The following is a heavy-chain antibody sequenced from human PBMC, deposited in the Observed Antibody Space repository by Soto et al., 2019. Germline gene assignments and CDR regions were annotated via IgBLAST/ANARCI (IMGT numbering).Heavy chain of an antibody. CDR2: IYPGDSDP. CDR1: GYSFTKYC. D-gene: IGHD1-26*01. V-gene: IGHV5-51*01. J-gene: IGHJ4*02. CDR3: AVTDSGTYPPPYYFDY. Sequence: GESLKISCQGSGYSFTKYCIGWVRQMPGKGLVWMGIIYPGDSDPRYSPSFGGQVIISADKSISTTYLQWTSLQASDTAIYYCAVTDSGTYPPPYYFDYRGQGTLVTVSS.